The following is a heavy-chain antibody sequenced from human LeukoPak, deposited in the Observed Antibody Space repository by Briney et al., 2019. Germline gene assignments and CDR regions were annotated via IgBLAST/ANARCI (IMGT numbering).Heavy chain of an antibody. CDR3: AKDRDIVVVPAATRWFGELGL. CDR1: GFTFSSYA. CDR2: ISYDGSNK. V-gene: IGHV3-30-3*01. J-gene: IGHJ4*02. D-gene: IGHD2-2*01. Sequence: GRSLRLSCAASGFTFSSYAMHWVRLAPGKGLEWVAVISYDGSNKYYADSVKGRFTISRDNSKNTLYLQMNSLRAEDTAVYYCAKDRDIVVVPAATRWFGELGLWGQGTLVTVSS.